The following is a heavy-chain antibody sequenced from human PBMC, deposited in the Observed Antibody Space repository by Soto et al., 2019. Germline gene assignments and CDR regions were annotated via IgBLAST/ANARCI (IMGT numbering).Heavy chain of an antibody. Sequence: QVQLLESGPGLVKPSQTLSLICNVSGASISSGGYYWSWIRQRPGRGLEWLGFIYYSGISHYNPSLKSRAPISVDTSKNQFSLKLISVTAADTAVYYCARTEWIQLWFDYWGQGALVTVS. CDR3: ARTEWIQLWFDY. CDR1: GASISSGGYY. J-gene: IGHJ4*02. V-gene: IGHV4-31*03. D-gene: IGHD5-18*01. CDR2: IYYSGIS.